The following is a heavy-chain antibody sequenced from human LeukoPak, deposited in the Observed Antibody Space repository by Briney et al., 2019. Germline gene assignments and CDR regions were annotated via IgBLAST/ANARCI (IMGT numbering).Heavy chain of an antibody. CDR3: ARGGWATNDAFDI. Sequence: SETLSLTCAVYGGSFSGYYGSWIRQPPGKGLEWIGEINHSGSTNYNPSLKSRVTISVDTSKNQFSLKLSSVTAADTAVYYCARGGWATNDAFDIWGQGTMVTVSS. CDR1: GGSFSGYY. CDR2: INHSGST. J-gene: IGHJ3*02. D-gene: IGHD1-26*01. V-gene: IGHV4-34*01.